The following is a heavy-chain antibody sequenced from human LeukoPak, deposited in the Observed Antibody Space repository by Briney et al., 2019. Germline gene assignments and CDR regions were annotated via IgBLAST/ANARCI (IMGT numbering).Heavy chain of an antibody. CDR2: IIPIFGTA. Sequence: GASVKVSCKASGGTFSSYAISWVRQAPGQGLEWMGGIIPIFGTANYAQKFQGRVTITADKSTSTAYMELSSLRSEDTAVYYCARAGYSYGLEYYYYYMDVWGKGTTVTVSS. CDR3: ARAGYSYGLEYYYYYMDV. J-gene: IGHJ6*03. V-gene: IGHV1-69*06. D-gene: IGHD5-18*01. CDR1: GGTFSSYA.